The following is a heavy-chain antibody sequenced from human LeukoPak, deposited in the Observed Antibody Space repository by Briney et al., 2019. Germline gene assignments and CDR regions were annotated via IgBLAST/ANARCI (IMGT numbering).Heavy chain of an antibody. D-gene: IGHD4-17*01. CDR1: GGSISSYY. V-gene: IGHV4-59*01. Sequence: SETLSLTCTVSGGSISSYYWSWIRQPPGKGLEWIGYIYYSGSTNYNPSLKSRVTISVDTSKNQFSLKLSSVTAADTAVYYCARGDYGDYPSLVYFDYWGQGTLVTVSS. CDR3: ARGDYGDYPSLVYFDY. J-gene: IGHJ4*02. CDR2: IYYSGST.